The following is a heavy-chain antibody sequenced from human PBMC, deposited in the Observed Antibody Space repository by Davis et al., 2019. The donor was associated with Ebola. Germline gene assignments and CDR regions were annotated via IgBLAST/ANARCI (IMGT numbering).Heavy chain of an antibody. CDR3: ARALYDSSGYYAYYFDY. J-gene: IGHJ4*02. CDR1: GYSFTSYW. Sequence: PGGSLRLSCKGSGYSFTSYWIGWVRQMPGKGLEWMGRIDPSDSYTNYSPSFQGHVTISADKSISTAYLQWSSLKASDTAMYYCARALYDSSGYYAYYFDYWGQGTLVTASS. CDR2: IDPSDSYT. V-gene: IGHV5-10-1*01. D-gene: IGHD3-22*01.